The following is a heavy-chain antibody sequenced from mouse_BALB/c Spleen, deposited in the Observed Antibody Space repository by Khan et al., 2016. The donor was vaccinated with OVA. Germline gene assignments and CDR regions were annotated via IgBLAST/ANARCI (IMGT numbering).Heavy chain of an antibody. CDR2: VNPNTGNT. V-gene: IGHV1-26*01. D-gene: IGHD1-2*01. CDR1: GYSFTNYY. CDR3: ARGYGFFAY. Sequence: IQLVQSGPDLVKPGASVKMSCKASGYSFTNYYVNWVKQSPGKSLECIGRVNPNTGNTNYNQKFKGKAILIVDTSSSTAYMELRGLTSEDSAVYYCARGYGFFAYWGQGTLVTVSA. J-gene: IGHJ3*01.